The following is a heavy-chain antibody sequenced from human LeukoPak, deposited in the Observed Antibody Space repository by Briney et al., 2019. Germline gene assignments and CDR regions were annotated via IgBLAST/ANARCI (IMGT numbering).Heavy chain of an antibody. D-gene: IGHD4-11*01. J-gene: IGHJ5*01. CDR2: IYNSGIT. CDR3: ARSVPSLDYLFDS. Sequence: SETLSLTCTVSGGSISVYYWTWIRQLPGKGLEWIGYIYNSGITNYNPPLKSRVTVSVDTSKNQFSLRLTSVTAADTAVYYCARSVPSLDYLFDSWGHGTLVTVSS. V-gene: IGHV4-59*08. CDR1: GGSISVYY.